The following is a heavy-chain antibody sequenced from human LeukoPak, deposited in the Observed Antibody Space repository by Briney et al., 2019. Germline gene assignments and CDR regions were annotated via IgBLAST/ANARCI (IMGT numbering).Heavy chain of an antibody. CDR2: IYYSGST. CDR1: GGSISSGDYY. D-gene: IGHD6-6*01. Sequence: SQTPSLTCTVSGGSISSGDYYWSWIRQPPGKGLEWIGYIYYSGSTYYSPSLKSRVTISVDTSKNQFSLKLSSVTAADTAVYYCAGTYSSSSFLGPSHAFDIWGQGTMVTVSS. J-gene: IGHJ3*02. CDR3: AGTYSSSSFLGPSHAFDI. V-gene: IGHV4-30-4*08.